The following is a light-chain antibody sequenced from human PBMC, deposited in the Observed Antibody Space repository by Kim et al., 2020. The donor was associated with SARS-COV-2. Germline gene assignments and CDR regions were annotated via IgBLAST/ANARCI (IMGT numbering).Light chain of an antibody. V-gene: IGKV3-20*01. CDR1: QSVSSSY. J-gene: IGKJ4*02. Sequence: APGERATLSCRASQSVSSSYLAWYQQKPGQAPRLLIYGTSSRATGIPDRFSGSGSGTDFTLTISRLEPEDFAVYYCQQYGSSPLTFGGGTKVDIK. CDR3: QQYGSSPLT. CDR2: GTS.